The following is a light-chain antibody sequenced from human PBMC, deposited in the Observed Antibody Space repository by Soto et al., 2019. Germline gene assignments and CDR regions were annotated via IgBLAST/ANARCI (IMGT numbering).Light chain of an antibody. Sequence: QSVLTQPPSASGTPGQRVTISCSGSSSNIGSNTVNWYQQLPGTAPKLLIYSNNQRPSGVPDRFSGSKSGTSASLAISGLQSEDEADYYWAAWDDSLNAVVFGGGTKLTVL. J-gene: IGLJ2*01. V-gene: IGLV1-44*01. CDR2: SNN. CDR1: SSNIGSNT. CDR3: AAWDDSLNAVV.